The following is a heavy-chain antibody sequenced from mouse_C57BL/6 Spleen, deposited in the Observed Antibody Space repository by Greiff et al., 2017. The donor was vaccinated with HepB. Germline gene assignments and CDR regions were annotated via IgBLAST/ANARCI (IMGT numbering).Heavy chain of an antibody. J-gene: IGHJ4*01. CDR1: GFSLTSYG. V-gene: IGHV2-2*01. D-gene: IGHD2-4*01. CDR2: IWSGGST. Sequence: VQLQQSGPGLVQPSQSLSITCTVSGFSLTSYGVHWVRQSPGKGLEWLGVIWSGGSTDYNAAFISRLSISKDNSKSQVFFKMNSLQADDTAIYYCARNLDDYDEESGHAMDYWGQGTSVTVSS. CDR3: ARNLDDYDEESGHAMDY.